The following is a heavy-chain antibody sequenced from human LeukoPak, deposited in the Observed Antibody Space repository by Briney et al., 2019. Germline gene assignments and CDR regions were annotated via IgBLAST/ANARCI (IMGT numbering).Heavy chain of an antibody. CDR3: ARVDLRSDAFDI. V-gene: IGHV3-7*01. CDR2: IKQDGSEK. CDR1: GFTFINYW. J-gene: IGHJ3*02. Sequence: GGSLRLSCAASGFTFINYWMSWVRQAPGKGLEWVANIKQDGSEKYYVDSVKGRFTISRDNAKNSLYLQMNSLRAEHTAVYYCARVDLRSDAFDIWGQGTMVTVSS.